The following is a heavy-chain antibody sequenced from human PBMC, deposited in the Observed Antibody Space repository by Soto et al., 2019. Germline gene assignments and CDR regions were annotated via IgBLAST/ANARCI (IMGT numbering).Heavy chain of an antibody. Sequence: QVQLVQSGAEVKKPGASVKVSCKASGYTFTSYGISWVRQAPGQGLEWMGWISAYNGNTNYAQKLQGRVTMTTDTSXSXPYTELRGLRPDDTAVHYWASHYAGSGLRGKYAMDDWGQGTTVTFPS. D-gene: IGHD1-26*01. CDR2: ISAYNGNT. CDR3: ASHYAGSGLRGKYAMDD. CDR1: GYTFTSYG. V-gene: IGHV1-18*01. J-gene: IGHJ6*02.